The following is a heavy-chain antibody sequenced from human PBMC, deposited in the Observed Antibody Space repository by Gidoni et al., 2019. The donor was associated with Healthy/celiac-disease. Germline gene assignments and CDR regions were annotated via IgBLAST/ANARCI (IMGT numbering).Heavy chain of an antibody. CDR3: ASTYGVGSRRYQYYGMDI. J-gene: IGHJ6*02. V-gene: IGHV4-34*01. CDR1: GMSFSDYY. Sequence: QVQLQQWGAGLLKPSETLSLTCTVYGMSFSDYYWTWIRQPPGKGLEWIGEMNHSGNTKYNPSLKSRVSISVDTSKKQFSLKLRSVTAADTAVYYCASTYGVGSRRYQYYGMDIWGQGTTVTVSS. CDR2: MNHSGNT. D-gene: IGHD3-10*01.